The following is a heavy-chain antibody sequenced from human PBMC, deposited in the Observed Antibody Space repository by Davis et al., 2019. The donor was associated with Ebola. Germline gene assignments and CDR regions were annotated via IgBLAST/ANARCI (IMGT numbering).Heavy chain of an antibody. CDR1: GFTFSNAW. D-gene: IGHD5-12*01. CDR2: IKSKTDGGTT. Sequence: GESLKISCAASGFTFSNAWMSWVRQAPGKGLEWVGRIKSKTDGGTTDYAAPVKGRFTISRDDSKNTLYLQMNSLKTEDTAVYYWTTLGGYSGYGTRDYWGQGTLVTVSS. CDR3: TTLGGYSGYGTRDY. V-gene: IGHV3-15*01. J-gene: IGHJ4*02.